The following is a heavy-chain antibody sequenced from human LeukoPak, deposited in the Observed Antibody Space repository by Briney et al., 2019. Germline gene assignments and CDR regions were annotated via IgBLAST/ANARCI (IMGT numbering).Heavy chain of an antibody. Sequence: PGGSLRLSCAASGFTFSSYWMSWVRQAPGKGLEWVANIKQDESEKYYVDSLKGRFTISRENAKNSLYLQMNSLRAEDTAVYYCARDKIEGPTKLDYWGQGILVTVSS. CDR1: GFTFSSYW. CDR2: IKQDESEK. J-gene: IGHJ4*02. V-gene: IGHV3-7*01. CDR3: ARDKIEGPTKLDY. D-gene: IGHD1-1*01.